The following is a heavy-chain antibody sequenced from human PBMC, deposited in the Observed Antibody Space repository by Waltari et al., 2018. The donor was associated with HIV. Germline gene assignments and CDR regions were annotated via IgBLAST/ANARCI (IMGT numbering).Heavy chain of an antibody. CDR2: IYYSGST. V-gene: IGHV4-39*07. Sequence: QLQLQESGPGLVKTSETLSLTCTVSGGSISSSSYYWGWLSQPPGKGLAWIGSIYYSGSTYYNPSLKSRVTISVDTSKNQFSLKLSSVTAADTAVYYCAREAYDFWSGLSGYYYYGMDVWGQGTTVTVSS. CDR3: AREAYDFWSGLSGYYYYGMDV. D-gene: IGHD3-3*01. J-gene: IGHJ6*02. CDR1: GGSISSSSYY.